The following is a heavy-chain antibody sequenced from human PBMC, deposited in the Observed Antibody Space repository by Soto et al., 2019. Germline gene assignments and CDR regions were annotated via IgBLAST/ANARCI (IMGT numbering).Heavy chain of an antibody. V-gene: IGHV3-43*01. CDR1: GFSFDDYT. CDR2: ITWDGGST. Sequence: EVQLVESGGVVVQPGGSLRLSCAASGFSFDDYTMHWVRQGPGKGLEWVSLITWDGGSTYYADSVKGRFTISRDNSKNSLYLQMNSLRTEDTALYYCAKDINSSGWYSLHSWGQGTLVTVSS. J-gene: IGHJ4*02. CDR3: AKDINSSGWYSLHS. D-gene: IGHD6-19*01.